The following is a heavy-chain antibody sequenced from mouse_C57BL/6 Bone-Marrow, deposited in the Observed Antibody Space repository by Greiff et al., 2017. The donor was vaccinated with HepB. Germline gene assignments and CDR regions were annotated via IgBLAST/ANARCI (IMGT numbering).Heavy chain of an antibody. CDR2: INSDGGST. J-gene: IGHJ1*03. CDR3: ARHNYYGSSWYFEV. V-gene: IGHV5-2*01. D-gene: IGHD1-1*01. Sequence: EVMLVESGGGLVQPGESLKLSCESNEYAFPSHDMSWVRKTPEQRLELVAAINSDGGSTYYPDTMESRYIISRDNTMKTLYLQMSSLRSEDTALYYCARHNYYGSSWYFEVWGTGTTVTVSS. CDR1: EYAFPSHD.